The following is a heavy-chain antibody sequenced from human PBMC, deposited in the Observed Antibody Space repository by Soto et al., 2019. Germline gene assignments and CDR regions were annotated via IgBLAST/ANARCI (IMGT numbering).Heavy chain of an antibody. CDR1: EFTFSSYA. CDR2: IINSGSGT. D-gene: IGHD5-12*01. J-gene: IGHJ4*02. CDR3: ARGSGVATISDFDY. V-gene: IGHV3-23*01. Sequence: GGSLRLSCAASEFTFSSYAMSWVRQAPGKGLEWVSTIINSGSGTDYADSVKGRFSIFRDNFKSTLYLQMNRLTAEDTAVYYCARGSGVATISDFDYWGQGTLVTVSS.